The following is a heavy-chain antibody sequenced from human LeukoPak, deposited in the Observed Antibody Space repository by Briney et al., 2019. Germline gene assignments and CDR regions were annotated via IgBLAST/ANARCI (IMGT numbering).Heavy chain of an antibody. CDR3: ARLGPASSGWPESFDY. D-gene: IGHD6-19*01. J-gene: IGHJ4*02. CDR1: GFTFSSYW. Sequence: GGSLRLSCAASGFTFSSYWMSWVRQAPGKGLEWVASIKRNGSEKYYVDSVKGRFTISRDNAKNSLDLQMNSLRVEDTAVYYCARLGPASSGWPESFDYWGQGTLVTVSS. V-gene: IGHV3-7*03. CDR2: IKRNGSEK.